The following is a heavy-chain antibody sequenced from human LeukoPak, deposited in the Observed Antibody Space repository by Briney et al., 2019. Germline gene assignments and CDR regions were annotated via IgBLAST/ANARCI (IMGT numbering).Heavy chain of an antibody. V-gene: IGHV3-64D*06. Sequence: GGSLRLSCAASGLTFSSYAMHWVRQAPGKGLEYVSAISSNGGSTYYADSVKGRFTISRDNSKNTLYLQMSSLRAEDTAVYYCVKAEPYYYVDPGAFDIWGQGTMVTVSS. J-gene: IGHJ3*02. D-gene: IGHD3-10*02. CDR3: VKAEPYYYVDPGAFDI. CDR2: ISSNGGST. CDR1: GLTFSSYA.